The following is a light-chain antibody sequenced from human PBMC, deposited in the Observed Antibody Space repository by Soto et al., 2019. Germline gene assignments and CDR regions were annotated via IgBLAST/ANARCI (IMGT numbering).Light chain of an antibody. CDR2: DAS. J-gene: IGKJ1*01. CDR3: QQRSNWPPWT. Sequence: EIVLTQSPAPLSLSPGERATLSCRASQSVSSYLAWYQQKPGQAPRLLIYDASNRATGILARFSGSGSGTDFTLTISSLEPEDFAVYYCQQRSNWPPWTFGQGTKVEIK. CDR1: QSVSSY. V-gene: IGKV3-11*01.